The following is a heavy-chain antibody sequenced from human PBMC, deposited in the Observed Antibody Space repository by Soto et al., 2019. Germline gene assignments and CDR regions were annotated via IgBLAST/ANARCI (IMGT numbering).Heavy chain of an antibody. J-gene: IGHJ5*02. CDR2: IYPGDSDT. CDR1: GYSFTSYW. V-gene: IGHV5-51*01. CDR3: ARLKGYCSSTSCYGWFDP. D-gene: IGHD2-2*01. Sequence: GESLKISCKGSGYSFTSYWIGWVRQMPGKGLEWMGIIYPGDSDTRYSPSFQGQVTISADKSISTAYLQWSSLKASDTAMYYCARLKGYCSSTSCYGWFDPWGQGTLVTVS.